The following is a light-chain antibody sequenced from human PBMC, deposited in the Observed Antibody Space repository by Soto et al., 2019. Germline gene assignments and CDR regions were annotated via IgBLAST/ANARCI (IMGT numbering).Light chain of an antibody. J-gene: IGKJ1*01. V-gene: IGKV1-5*01. CDR1: ESIRTW. CDR2: DAS. CDR3: QQYNNYPRT. Sequence: DIQMTQSPSALSASIGDRVTITCLASESIRTWLAWYQHKPGKAPKFLIYDASTLESGVPSRFSGSGSGTEFTLTISSPQPDDFATYYCQQYNNYPRTFGQGTKVDIK.